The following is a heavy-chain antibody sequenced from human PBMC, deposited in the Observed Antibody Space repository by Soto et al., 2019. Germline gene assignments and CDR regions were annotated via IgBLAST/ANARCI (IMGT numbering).Heavy chain of an antibody. Sequence: QVQLQESGPGLVKPSETLSLTCTVSGGSVSSGGYYWSWIRQPPGKGLEWIGYIYYSGSTNYNPSLKSRVTISVDTSKNQFSLKLSSVTAADTAVYYCARALRAYCGGDCYSAYFDYWGQGTLVTVSS. V-gene: IGHV4-61*08. D-gene: IGHD2-21*02. CDR2: IYYSGST. J-gene: IGHJ4*02. CDR3: ARALRAYCGGDCYSAYFDY. CDR1: GGSVSSGGYY.